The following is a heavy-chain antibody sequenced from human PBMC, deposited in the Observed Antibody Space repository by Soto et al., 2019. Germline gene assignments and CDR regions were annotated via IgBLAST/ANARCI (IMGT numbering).Heavy chain of an antibody. Sequence: VQLVQSGGGIVQPGGSLRLSCAASGLTFSSYWMHWVRQAPGKGMVWVSRINTDGSSTNYADSVKDRFTISRDNAKNTLYLQMSSLMAEDTAVYDCATVGGYNWFDSWGQGTLVTVSS. CDR2: INTDGSST. V-gene: IGHV3-74*01. J-gene: IGHJ5*01. CDR1: GLTFSSYW. CDR3: ATVGGYNWFDS.